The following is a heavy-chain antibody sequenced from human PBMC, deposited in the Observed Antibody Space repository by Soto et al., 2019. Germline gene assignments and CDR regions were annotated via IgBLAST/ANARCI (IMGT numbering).Heavy chain of an antibody. J-gene: IGHJ6*02. CDR2: IDGSSATT. Sequence: PGGSLRLSCVASGFTFSGDWMHWVRQAPGKGLEWVSAIDGSSATTNYADSVKGRFTISRDNSKNTLFLHMSGLRAEDTAVYYCARDRRPSIYSGLAVWGQGTTVTVSS. CDR1: GFTFSGDW. V-gene: IGHV3-23*01. CDR3: ARDRRPSIYSGLAV. D-gene: IGHD2-2*01.